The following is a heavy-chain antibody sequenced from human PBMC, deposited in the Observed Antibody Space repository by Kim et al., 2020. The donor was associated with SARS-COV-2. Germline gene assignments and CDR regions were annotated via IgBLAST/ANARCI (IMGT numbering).Heavy chain of an antibody. Sequence: GGSLRLSCGASGFTFSDYYMAWIRQAPGKGPEWLSYISGSIDYTNHADSVKGRFTISRDNAKDSLFLQMNSLRAEDTAVYYCARVAGGASSVYYFDYWGLGALVTVSS. CDR1: GFTFSDYY. CDR3: ARVAGGASSVYYFDY. V-gene: IGHV3-11*05. D-gene: IGHD1-26*01. CDR2: ISGSIDYT. J-gene: IGHJ4*02.